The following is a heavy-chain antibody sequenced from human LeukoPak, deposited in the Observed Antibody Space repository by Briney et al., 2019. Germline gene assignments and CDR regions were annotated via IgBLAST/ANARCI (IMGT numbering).Heavy chain of an antibody. J-gene: IGHJ3*02. CDR1: GGSINSYY. V-gene: IGHV4-59*08. Sequence: SETLSLTCAVSGGSINSYYWSWIRQPPGQGLEWIAYIYSSGDSNYNPSFKSRDTISVDTSKNQFSLKLTSVAAADTAVYYCARQPSGTVAFDIWGQGTMVIVSS. CDR3: ARQPSGTVAFDI. D-gene: IGHD1/OR15-1a*01. CDR2: IYSSGDS.